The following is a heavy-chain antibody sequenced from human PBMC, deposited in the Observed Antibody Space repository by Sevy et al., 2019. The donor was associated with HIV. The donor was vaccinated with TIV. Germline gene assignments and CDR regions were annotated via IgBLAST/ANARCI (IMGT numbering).Heavy chain of an antibody. CDR2: IKQDGSEK. CDR1: GFTFSSYW. D-gene: IGHD2-2*01. CDR3: ARDVRYCSSTSCYPYYYGMDV. V-gene: IGHV3-7*01. Sequence: GGSLRLSCAASGFTFSSYWMSWVRQAPGKGLEWVANIKQDGSEKYYVDSVKGRFTNSRDNAKNSLYLQMNSLRAEDMAVYYCARDVRYCSSTSCYPYYYGMDVWGQGTTVTVSS. J-gene: IGHJ6*02.